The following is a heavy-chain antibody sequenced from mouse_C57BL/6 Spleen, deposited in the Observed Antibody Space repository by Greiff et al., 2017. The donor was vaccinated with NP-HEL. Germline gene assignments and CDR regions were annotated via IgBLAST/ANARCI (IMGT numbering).Heavy chain of an antibody. D-gene: IGHD1-1*01. CDR1: GYTFTSYW. CDR3: ARSDYGSSSFAY. J-gene: IGHJ3*01. CDR2: IDPSDSYT. V-gene: IGHV1-69*01. Sequence: QVQLQQPGAELVMPGASVKLSCKASGYTFTSYWMHWVKQRPGQGLEWIGEIDPSDSYTNYNQKFKGKSTLTVDKSSSTAYMQLSSLTSEDSAVYYCARSDYGSSSFAYWGQGTLVTVSA.